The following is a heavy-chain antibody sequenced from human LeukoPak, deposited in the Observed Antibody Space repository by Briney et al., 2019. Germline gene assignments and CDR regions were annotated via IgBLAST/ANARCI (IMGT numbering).Heavy chain of an antibody. CDR1: GYTFTGYY. J-gene: IGHJ6*03. D-gene: IGHD5-24*01. Sequence: ASVKVSCKASGYTFTGYYMHWVRQAPGQGLEWMGWINPNSGGTNYAQKFQGRVTMTRDTSINTAYMELSRLRSDDTAVYYCARNTYGYKFSMDVWGKGTTVTVSS. CDR3: ARNTYGYKFSMDV. V-gene: IGHV1-2*02. CDR2: INPNSGGT.